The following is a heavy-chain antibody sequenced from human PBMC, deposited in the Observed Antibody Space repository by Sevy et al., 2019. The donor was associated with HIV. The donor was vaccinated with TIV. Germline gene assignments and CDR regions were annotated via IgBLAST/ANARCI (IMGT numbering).Heavy chain of an antibody. CDR2: IRSKAYGGTT. J-gene: IGHJ1*01. D-gene: IGHD6-13*01. CDR1: GFTFGDYA. CDR3: TRPRSIAAAGTFQH. V-gene: IGHV3-49*04. Sequence: GGSLRLSCTASGFTFGDYAMSWVRQAPGKGLEWVGFIRSKAYGGTTEYAAYVKGRFTISRDDSKSIAYLQMNSLKTEDTAVYYCTRPRSIAAAGTFQHWGQGTLVTVSS.